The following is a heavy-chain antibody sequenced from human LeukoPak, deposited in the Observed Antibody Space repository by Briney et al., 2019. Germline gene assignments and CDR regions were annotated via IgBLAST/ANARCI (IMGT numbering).Heavy chain of an antibody. Sequence: GASVKVSCKASGYTFTSYGISWVRQAPGQGLEWMGRIIPILGIANYAQKFQGRVTITADKSTSTAYMELSSLRSEDTAVYYCARDLGGYSYGYQVYWGQGTLVTVSS. CDR2: IIPILGIA. V-gene: IGHV1-69*04. CDR1: GYTFTSYG. D-gene: IGHD5-18*01. J-gene: IGHJ4*02. CDR3: ARDLGGYSYGYQVY.